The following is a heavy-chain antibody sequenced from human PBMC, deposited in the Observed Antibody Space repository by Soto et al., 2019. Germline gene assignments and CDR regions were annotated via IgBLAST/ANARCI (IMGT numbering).Heavy chain of an antibody. CDR1: DGSMNSDSSY. D-gene: IGHD3-22*01. CDR3: ARLGGYVSVGYYYLWDS. CDR2: INNSRST. V-gene: IGHV4-39*01. Sequence: SETLSLTCRVSDGSMNSDSSYWGWIRQRQGKGLEWIGDINNSRSTYHNLSLKGRVTMSVDASRNQFSLKLTSMTAADTAVYYCARLGGYVSVGYYYLWDSGGQGTLVTVSS. J-gene: IGHJ4*02.